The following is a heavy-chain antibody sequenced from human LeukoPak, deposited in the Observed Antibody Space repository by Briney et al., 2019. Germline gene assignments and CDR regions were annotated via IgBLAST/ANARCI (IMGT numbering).Heavy chain of an antibody. Sequence: GGSLRLSCAASGFTVSSNYMSWVRQAPGKGLEWVSVIYSGGTTYYADSVKGRFTISRDNSKNTLYLQMNSLRAEDTAAYYCASKYVADAFDIWGQGTMVTVSS. CDR1: GFTVSSNY. V-gene: IGHV3-53*01. CDR3: ASKYVADAFDI. D-gene: IGHD3-16*01. J-gene: IGHJ3*02. CDR2: IYSGGTT.